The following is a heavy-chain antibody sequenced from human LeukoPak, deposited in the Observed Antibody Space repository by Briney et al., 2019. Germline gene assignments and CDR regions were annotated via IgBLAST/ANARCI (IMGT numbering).Heavy chain of an antibody. Sequence: GRSLRLSCVAPGLPFSSFGMHWLRQAPGKGLEWVAFIWYDGSNKYYADSVKGRFTISRDNSKNTLYLQMNSLTAEDTAVYYCARDGTVTAGPIYPWGGGTLVTVSS. CDR3: ARDGTVTAGPIYP. J-gene: IGHJ5*02. D-gene: IGHD4-17*01. CDR1: GLPFSSFG. V-gene: IGHV3-33*01. CDR2: IWYDGSNK.